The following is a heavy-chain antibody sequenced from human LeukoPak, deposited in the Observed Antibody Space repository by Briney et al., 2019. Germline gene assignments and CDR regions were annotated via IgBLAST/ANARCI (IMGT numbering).Heavy chain of an antibody. V-gene: IGHV3-30-3*01. J-gene: IGHJ3*02. CDR1: GFTFSSYA. CDR2: ISYDGSNK. Sequence: PGGSLRLSCAASGFTFSSYAMHWVRQAPGKGLEWVAVISYDGSNKYYADSVKGRFTISRDNSKNTLYLQMNSLRAEDTAVYYCARERDDSSGYYRDAFDIWGQGTMVTVSS. D-gene: IGHD3-22*01. CDR3: ARERDDSSGYYRDAFDI.